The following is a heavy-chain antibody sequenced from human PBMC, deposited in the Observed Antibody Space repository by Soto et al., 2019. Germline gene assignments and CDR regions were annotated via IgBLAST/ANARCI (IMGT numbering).Heavy chain of an antibody. D-gene: IGHD2-2*01. CDR1: GGTLISYA. J-gene: IGHJ4*02. Sequence: YDSFQASGGTLISYAISWVRQAHGQGLEWMGGIIPIFGTANYAQKFQGRVKITADESTSTAYMELSSLRSEDTAVYLCASVPRAIYCSSTSCYRGRLDYWGQGTLVSVSS. CDR2: IIPIFGTA. CDR3: ASVPRAIYCSSTSCYRGRLDY. V-gene: IGHV1-69*01.